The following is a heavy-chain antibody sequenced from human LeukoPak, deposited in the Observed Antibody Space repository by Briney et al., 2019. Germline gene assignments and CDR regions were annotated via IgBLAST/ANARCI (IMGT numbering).Heavy chain of an antibody. D-gene: IGHD3-16*01. CDR3: ARPTSLGLGNDAFDL. CDR1: GGSISSGGYY. CDR2: IYYSGST. Sequence: SETLSLTCTVSGGSISSGGYYWSWIRQHPGTGLEWIGYIYYSGSTYYNPSLKSRVTISVDTSKNQFSLKLSSVTAADTAVYYCARPTSLGLGNDAFDLWGQGTMVTVSS. J-gene: IGHJ3*01. V-gene: IGHV4-31*03.